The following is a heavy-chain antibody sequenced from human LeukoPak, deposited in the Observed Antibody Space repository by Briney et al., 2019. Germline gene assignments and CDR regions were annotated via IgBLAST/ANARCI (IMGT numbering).Heavy chain of an antibody. D-gene: IGHD4-17*01. Sequence: SEPLSLTCTVSGGSISSSSYYWGWIRQPPGKGLEWIGSIYYSGSTYYNPSLKSRVTISVDTSKNQFSLKLSSVTAADTAVYYCATTATVTTDFDYWGQGTLVTVSS. CDR1: GGSISSSSYY. CDR2: IYYSGST. J-gene: IGHJ4*02. CDR3: ATTATVTTDFDY. V-gene: IGHV4-39*01.